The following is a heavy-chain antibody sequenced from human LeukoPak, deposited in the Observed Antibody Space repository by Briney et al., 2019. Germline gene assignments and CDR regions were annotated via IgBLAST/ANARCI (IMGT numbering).Heavy chain of an antibody. CDR2: IYYSGST. D-gene: IGHD3-9*01. Sequence: PSGTLSLTCTVPGGSISVYYWSGIRKPPGKGLEWIGYIYYSGSTNYNPSLKSRVTISVDTSKNQFSLKLSSVTAADTAVYYCAREGQGGDILTGYSDAFDIWGQGTMVTVSS. CDR1: GGSISVYY. CDR3: AREGQGGDILTGYSDAFDI. J-gene: IGHJ3*02. V-gene: IGHV4-59*01.